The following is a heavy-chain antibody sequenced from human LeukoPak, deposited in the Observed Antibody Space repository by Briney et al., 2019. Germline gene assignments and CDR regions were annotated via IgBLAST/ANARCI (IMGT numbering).Heavy chain of an antibody. D-gene: IGHD3-22*01. J-gene: IGHJ6*02. Sequence: GGSLRLSCAASGFTFSSYWMSWVRQAPGKGLEWVAVISYDGSNKYYADSVKGRFTISRDTSKNTLYLQMNSLKTEDTAVYYCTTGTFDSSGYYYNYYYYYGMDVWGQGTTVTVSS. CDR3: TTGTFDSSGYYYNYYYYYGMDV. V-gene: IGHV3-30*03. CDR2: ISYDGSNK. CDR1: GFTFSSYW.